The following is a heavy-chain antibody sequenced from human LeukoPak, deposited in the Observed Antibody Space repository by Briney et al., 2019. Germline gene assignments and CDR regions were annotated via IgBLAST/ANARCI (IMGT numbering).Heavy chain of an antibody. CDR2: IYTAGTT. CDR1: GFTVSNNY. D-gene: IGHD1-26*01. Sequence: GGSLRLSCAASGFTVSNNYMSWVRQAPGKGLEWVSVIYTAGTTYYADSVKGRFTISRDNSRNTLYLQMNSLRAEDTAVYYCAKSPGTYSYYSYLDVWGQGPRSPSP. J-gene: IGHJ6*02. CDR3: AKSPGTYSYYSYLDV. V-gene: IGHV3-66*01.